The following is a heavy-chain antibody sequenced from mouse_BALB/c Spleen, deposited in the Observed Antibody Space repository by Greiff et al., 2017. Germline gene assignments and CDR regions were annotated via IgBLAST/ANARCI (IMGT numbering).Heavy chain of an antibody. V-gene: IGHV1S81*02. CDR1: GYTFTSYW. CDR3: ARGYYEYAIDN. D-gene: IGHD2-3*01. CDR2: INPSNGRT. Sequence: QVQLQQPGAELVKPGASVKLSCKASGYTFTSYWMHWVKQRPGQGLEWIGEINPSNGRTNYNEKFKSKATLTVDKSSSTAYLQLSSLTSEDSAVYYCARGYYEYAIDNWGQGTSVTVSS. J-gene: IGHJ4*01.